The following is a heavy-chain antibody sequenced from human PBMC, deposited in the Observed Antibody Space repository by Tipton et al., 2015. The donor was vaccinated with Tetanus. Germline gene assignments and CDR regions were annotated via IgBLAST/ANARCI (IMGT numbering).Heavy chain of an antibody. V-gene: IGHV4-31*02. CDR2: IYYSGST. CDR3: GSEIGGDPEAGALDS. D-gene: IGHD2-21*02. J-gene: IGHJ4*02. Sequence: LRLSCTVSGGSINSETYYWTWIRQRPGAGLEWLGFIYYSGSTFYNPSLRGRLTMSVDTSKNQFYLRLTSLTAADTAIYYCGSEIGGDPEAGALDSWGQGILVTVSS. CDR1: GGSINSETYY.